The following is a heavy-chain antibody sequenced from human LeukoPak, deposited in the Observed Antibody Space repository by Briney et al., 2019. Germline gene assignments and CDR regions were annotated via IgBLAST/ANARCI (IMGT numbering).Heavy chain of an antibody. D-gene: IGHD3-22*01. CDR3: ARPLYYDSNGGEGMDV. CDR2: VTPSGTYM. CDR1: GFTFTRLN. V-gene: IGHV3-21*06. Sequence: GRTLRLSCAPSGFTFTRLNTNSVRQAPGRGVELVSSVTPSGTYMYYADSVKGRFTISRDDAKNSLYLQMNSLRAEDTAVYYCARPLYYDSNGGEGMDVWGRGTTVTVSS. J-gene: IGHJ6*02.